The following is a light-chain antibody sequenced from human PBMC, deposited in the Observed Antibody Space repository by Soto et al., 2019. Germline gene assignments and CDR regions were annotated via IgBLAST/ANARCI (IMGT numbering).Light chain of an antibody. Sequence: DFQMTQSPSSLSASVGDRVTITCRASQGISSYLAWYQQKPGKAPKLLISAASTLQTGVPSSFSGSGSGTDFTLTISSLPPEDFATYSCQKCNRAPRTFGQGTKVELK. CDR2: AAS. J-gene: IGKJ1*01. CDR1: QGISSY. V-gene: IGKV1-27*01. CDR3: QKCNRAPRT.